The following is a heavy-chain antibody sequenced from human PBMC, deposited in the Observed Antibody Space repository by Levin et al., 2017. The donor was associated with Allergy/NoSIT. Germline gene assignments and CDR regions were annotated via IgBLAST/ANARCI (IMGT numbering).Heavy chain of an antibody. CDR3: AREGSHYFDY. Sequence: PGESLKISCKASGYTFTSYYMHWVRQAPGQGLEWMGIINPSGGSTSYAQKFQGRVTMTRDTSTSTVYMELSSLRSEDTAVYDCAREGSHYFDYWGQGTLVTVSS. D-gene: IGHD2-15*01. CDR1: GYTFTSYY. CDR2: INPSGGST. J-gene: IGHJ4*02. V-gene: IGHV1-46*01.